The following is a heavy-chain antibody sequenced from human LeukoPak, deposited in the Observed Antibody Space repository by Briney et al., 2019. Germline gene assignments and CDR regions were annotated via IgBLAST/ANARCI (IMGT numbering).Heavy chain of an antibody. CDR1: GGSFSGYY. V-gene: IGHV4-34*01. J-gene: IGHJ1*01. CDR2: IYHSGST. Sequence: MSSETLSLTCAVYGGSFSGYYWSWIRQPPGKGLEWIGYIYHSGSTYYNPSLKSRVTISVDRSKNQFSLKLSSVTAADTAVYYCASAGRGYYYDSSGYALQHWGQGTLVTVSS. CDR3: ASAGRGYYYDSSGYALQH. D-gene: IGHD3-22*01.